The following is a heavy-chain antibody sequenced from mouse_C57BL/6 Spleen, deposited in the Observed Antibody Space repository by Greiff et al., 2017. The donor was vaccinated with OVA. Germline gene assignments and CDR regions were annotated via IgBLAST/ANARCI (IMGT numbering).Heavy chain of an antibody. V-gene: IGHV14-2*01. Sequence: EVKLVESGAELVKPGASVKLSCTASGFNIKDYYMHWVKQRTEQGLEWIGRIDPEDGETKYAPKFQGKATITADTSSNTAYLQLSSLTSEDTAVYYCAKVRTGRGPFDYWGQGTTLTVSS. J-gene: IGHJ2*01. CDR1: GFNIKDYY. D-gene: IGHD3-3*01. CDR2: IDPEDGET. CDR3: AKVRTGRGPFDY.